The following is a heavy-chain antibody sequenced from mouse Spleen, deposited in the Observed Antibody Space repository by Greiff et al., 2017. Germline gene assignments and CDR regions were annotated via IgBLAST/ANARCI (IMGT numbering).Heavy chain of an antibody. Sequence: VKLMESGPGLVAPSQSLSITCTVSGFSLTSYGVHWVRQPPGKGLEWLGVIWAGGSTNYNSALMSRLSISKDNSKSQVFLKMNSLQTDDTAMYYCARGLHSTMITTGGFAYWGQGTLVTVSA. J-gene: IGHJ3*01. CDR3: ARGLHSTMITTGGFAY. CDR1: GFSLTSYG. V-gene: IGHV2-9*02. D-gene: IGHD2-4*01. CDR2: IWAGGST.